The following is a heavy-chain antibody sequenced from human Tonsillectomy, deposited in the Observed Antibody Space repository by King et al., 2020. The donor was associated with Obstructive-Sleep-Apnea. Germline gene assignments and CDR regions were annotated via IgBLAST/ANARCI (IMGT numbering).Heavy chain of an antibody. CDR2: INPSGGST. D-gene: IGHD3-16*02. CDR1: GYTFTSYY. CDR3: AREIRLGELSFSRKRLPPYYFDY. Sequence: QLVQSGAEVKKPGASVKVSCKASGYTFTSYYMHWVRQAPGQGLEWMGIINPSGGSTSYAQTFQGRVTMTRDTSTSTVYMELSSLRSEDTAVYYCAREIRLGELSFSRKRLPPYYFDYWGQGTLVTVSS. J-gene: IGHJ4*02. V-gene: IGHV1-46*03.